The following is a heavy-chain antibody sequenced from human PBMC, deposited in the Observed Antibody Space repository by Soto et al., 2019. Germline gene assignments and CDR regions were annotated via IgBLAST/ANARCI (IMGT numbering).Heavy chain of an antibody. J-gene: IGHJ6*02. CDR3: ARIISAYDFWSGYSYYGMDV. CDR1: GYTFTSYD. V-gene: IGHV1-8*01. D-gene: IGHD3-3*01. CDR2: MNPNSGNT. Sequence: ASVKVSCKASGYTFTSYDIDWVRQATGQGLEWMGWMNPNSGNTGYAQKFQGRVTMTRNTPISTAYMELSSLRSEDTAVYYCARIISAYDFWSGYSYYGMDVWGQGTTVTVSS.